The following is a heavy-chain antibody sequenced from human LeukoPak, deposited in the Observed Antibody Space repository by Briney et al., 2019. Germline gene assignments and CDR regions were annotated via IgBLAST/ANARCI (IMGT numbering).Heavy chain of an antibody. CDR2: IYSSGST. CDR1: AGSTNNYY. D-gene: IGHD3-22*01. CDR3: ARTPIYYFDNSGYYN. V-gene: IGHV4-4*07. Sequence: SETLSLTCTVSAGSTNNYYWSWIRQPAGKGLEWIGLIYSSGSTSYNPSLKSRVTMSVDTSKKQFSLRLSSVTAADTAVYYCARTPIYYFDNSGYYNWGQGTLVTVSS. J-gene: IGHJ4*02.